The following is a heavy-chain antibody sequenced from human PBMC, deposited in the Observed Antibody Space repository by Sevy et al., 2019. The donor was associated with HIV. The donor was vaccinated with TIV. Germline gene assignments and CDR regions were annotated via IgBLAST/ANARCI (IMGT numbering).Heavy chain of an antibody. V-gene: IGHV1-18*04. D-gene: IGHD3-22*01. CDR1: GYTFTSYG. J-gene: IGHJ5*02. CDR2: ISAYNGNT. CDR3: ARDLSSGYPSWFDP. Sequence: ASVKVSCKASGYTFTSYGISWVRQAPGQGLEWMGWISAYNGNTNYAQKLQGRVIMTTDTSTSTAYMELRSLRSDDTAVYYCARDLSSGYPSWFDPWGQGTLVTVSS.